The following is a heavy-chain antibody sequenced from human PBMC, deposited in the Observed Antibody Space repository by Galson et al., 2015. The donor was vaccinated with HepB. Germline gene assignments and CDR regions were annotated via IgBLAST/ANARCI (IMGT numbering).Heavy chain of an antibody. CDR3: ASAIAARREYYFDY. CDR2: IYSGGST. V-gene: IGHV3-53*01. CDR1: GFTFSDHY. J-gene: IGHJ4*02. D-gene: IGHD6-6*01. Sequence: SLRLSCAASGFTFSDHYMDWVRQAPGKGLEWVSVIYSGGSTYYADSVKGRFTISRDNSKNTLYLQMNSLRAEDTAVYYCASAIAARREYYFDYWGQGTLVTVSS.